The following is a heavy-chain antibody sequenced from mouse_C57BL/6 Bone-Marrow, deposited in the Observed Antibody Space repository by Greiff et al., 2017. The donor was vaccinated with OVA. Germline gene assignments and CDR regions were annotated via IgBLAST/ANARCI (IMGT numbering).Heavy chain of an antibody. CDR3: ARWDGYLSFDY. D-gene: IGHD2-3*01. V-gene: IGHV1-22*01. CDR1: GYTFTDYN. Sequence: VHVKQSGPELVKPGASVKMSCKASGYTFTDYNMHWVKQSHGKSLEWIGYINPNNGGTSYNQKFKGKATLTVNKSSSTAYMELRSLTSEDSAVYYCARWDGYLSFDYWGQGTTLTVSS. CDR2: INPNNGGT. J-gene: IGHJ2*01.